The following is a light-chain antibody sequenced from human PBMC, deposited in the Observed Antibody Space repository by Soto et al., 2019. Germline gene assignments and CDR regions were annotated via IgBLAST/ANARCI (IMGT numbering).Light chain of an antibody. CDR1: QTVRTY. V-gene: IGKV1-39*01. CDR3: QQTFSTPIT. CDR2: AAS. Sequence: DIQMTQSPSSLSASVGDRVTSTCRASQTVRTYLDWYQQKPGNTPTLLVYAASTLESAVPPRFSRAGSETDFTLTISGLRPEDFETYYCQQTFSTPITFGQGTRLE. J-gene: IGKJ5*01.